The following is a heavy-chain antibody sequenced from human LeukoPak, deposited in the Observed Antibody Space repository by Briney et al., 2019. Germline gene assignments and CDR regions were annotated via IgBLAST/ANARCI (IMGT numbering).Heavy chain of an antibody. D-gene: IGHD3-22*01. CDR2: ISYDGSNK. CDR1: GFTFLSHT. J-gene: IGHJ4*02. Sequence: GGSLRLSCAASGFTFLSHTIHWIRQAPGKGLEWVALISYDGSNKYYADSVKGRFTISRDNSKNTLYLQMNSLRAEDTAVYYCAKDRATMIFDYWGQGTLVTVSS. CDR3: AKDRATMIFDY. V-gene: IGHV3-30-3*01.